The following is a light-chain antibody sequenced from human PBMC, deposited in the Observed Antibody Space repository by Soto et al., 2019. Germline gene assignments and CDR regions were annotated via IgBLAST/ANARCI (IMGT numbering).Light chain of an antibody. CDR1: QSVSSSY. V-gene: IGKV3-20*01. Sequence: EIVLTQSPGTLSLSPGERATLSCRASQSVSSSYLAWYQQKPGQAPRLLIYGASSRATGIPDRFSGSGSGTDFTLTISRLEPEDFAVYYCQQYGISPVTFGQGTKV. CDR3: QQYGISPVT. CDR2: GAS. J-gene: IGKJ1*01.